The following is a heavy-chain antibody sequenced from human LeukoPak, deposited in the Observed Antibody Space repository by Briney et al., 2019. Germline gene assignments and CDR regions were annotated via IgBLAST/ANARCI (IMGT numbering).Heavy chain of an antibody. CDR1: GFTLNNYG. CDR3: TRGGATVTLFDC. J-gene: IGHJ4*02. D-gene: IGHD4-17*01. CDR2: ISSDGGST. Sequence: PGGALRLSCAASGFTLNNYGMYWVRQAPGKGPEYVSAISSDGGSTYYADSVKGRFTNSRDNSKNTMYLQMGSLRPEDTALYYCTRGGATVTLFDCWGQGTLVTVSS. V-gene: IGHV3-64*02.